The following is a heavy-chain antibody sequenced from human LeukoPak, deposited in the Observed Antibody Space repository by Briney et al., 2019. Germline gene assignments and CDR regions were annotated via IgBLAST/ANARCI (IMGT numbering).Heavy chain of an antibody. D-gene: IGHD1-26*01. V-gene: IGHV4-34*01. CDR1: GGSFSGYY. J-gene: IGHJ6*03. Sequence: SETLSLTCAVYGGSFSGYYWSWIRQPPGKGLEWIGEINHSGSTNYNPSLKSRVTISVDTSKNQFSLKLSSVTAADTAVYYCARRGSYYSWHYCYYMDVWGKGTTVTISS. CDR2: INHSGST. CDR3: ARRGSYYSWHYCYYMDV.